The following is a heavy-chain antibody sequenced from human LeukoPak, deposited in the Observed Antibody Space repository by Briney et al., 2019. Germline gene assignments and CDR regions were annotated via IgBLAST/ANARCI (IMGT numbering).Heavy chain of an antibody. CDR2: IKQDGDEK. D-gene: IGHD3-10*01. CDR3: AREDYYGSGNYVAWGGAFDV. Sequence: PGGSLRLPCAASGFPFSSYWMTWVRQAPGKGLEWVANIKQDGDEKYYVDSVKGRFTISRDNAKNSLYLQMNSLRAEDTAVYYCAREDYYGSGNYVAWGGAFDVWGQGTTVTVSS. CDR1: GFPFSSYW. J-gene: IGHJ3*01. V-gene: IGHV3-7*01.